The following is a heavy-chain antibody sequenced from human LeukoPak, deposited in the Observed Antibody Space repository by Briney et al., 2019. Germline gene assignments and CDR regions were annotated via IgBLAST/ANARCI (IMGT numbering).Heavy chain of an antibody. CDR1: GGSFSGYY. Sequence: SETLSLTCAVYGGSFSGYYWSWIRQPPGKGLEWIGEINHSGSTNYNPSLKSRVTISVDTSKNQFSLKLSSVTAADTAVYYCARPAPDSSGYYPNDAFDIWGQGTMVTVSS. V-gene: IGHV4-34*01. CDR2: INHSGST. D-gene: IGHD3-22*01. J-gene: IGHJ3*02. CDR3: ARPAPDSSGYYPNDAFDI.